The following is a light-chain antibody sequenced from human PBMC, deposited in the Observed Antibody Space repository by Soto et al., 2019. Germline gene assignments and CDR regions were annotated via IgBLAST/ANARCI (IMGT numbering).Light chain of an antibody. J-gene: IGKJ1*01. Sequence: EIVLTQSPGTLSLSPGERATLSCRASQSVSSDFLAWYQQKPGQAPRLLIYRTSNRATGIPDRFSGSGSGTDFTLTISRLEPEDFAVYWCQQYDSSPRTFGQGTKVDI. V-gene: IGKV3-20*01. CDR1: QSVSSDF. CDR2: RTS. CDR3: QQYDSSPRT.